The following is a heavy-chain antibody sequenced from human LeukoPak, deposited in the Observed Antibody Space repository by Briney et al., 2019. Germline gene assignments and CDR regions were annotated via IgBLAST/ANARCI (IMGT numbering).Heavy chain of an antibody. Sequence: SETPSLTCTVSGGSISSSSYYWGWIRQPPGKGLEWIGSIYYSGSTYYNPSLKSRVTISVDTSKNQFSLKLSSVTAADTAVYYCARRKMAYFDYWGQGTLVTVSS. CDR2: IYYSGST. J-gene: IGHJ4*02. CDR1: GGSISSSSYY. V-gene: IGHV4-39*01. D-gene: IGHD5-24*01. CDR3: ARRKMAYFDY.